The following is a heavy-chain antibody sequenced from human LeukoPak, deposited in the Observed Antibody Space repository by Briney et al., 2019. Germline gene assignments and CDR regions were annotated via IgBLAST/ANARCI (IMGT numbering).Heavy chain of an antibody. D-gene: IGHD1-14*01. V-gene: IGHV4-59*01. CDR1: GGSISSYY. J-gene: IGHJ4*02. CDR2: IYYSGST. Sequence: SETLSLTCTVSGGSISSYYWSWIRQPPGKGLEWMGYIYYSGSTNYNPSLKSRVTISVDTSKNQFSLKLSSVTAADTAVYYCARVYHRTASYYFDYWGQGTLVTVSS. CDR3: ARVYHRTASYYFDY.